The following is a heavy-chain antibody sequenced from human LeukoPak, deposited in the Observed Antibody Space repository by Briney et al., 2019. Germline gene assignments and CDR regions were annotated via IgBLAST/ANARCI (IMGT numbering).Heavy chain of an antibody. CDR3: ARVAAGRYWYFDL. Sequence: SETLSLTCTVSGGSISSYYWSWIRQPPGKGLEWIGYIYYSGSTNYNPSPKSRVTISVDTSKNQFSLKLSSVTAADTAVYYCARVAAGRYWYFDLWGRGTLVTVSS. CDR2: IYYSGST. CDR1: GGSISSYY. J-gene: IGHJ2*01. V-gene: IGHV4-59*01.